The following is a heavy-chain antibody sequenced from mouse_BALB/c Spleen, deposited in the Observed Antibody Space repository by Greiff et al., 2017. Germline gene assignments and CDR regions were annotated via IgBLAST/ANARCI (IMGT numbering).Heavy chain of an antibody. J-gene: IGHJ3*01. CDR2: IWSGGST. D-gene: IGHD2-1*01. V-gene: IGHV2-2*02. CDR1: GFSLTSYG. CDR3: ARLLSPY. Sequence: VMLVESGPGLVQPSQSLSITCTVSGFSLTSYGVHWVRQSPGKGLEWLGVIWSGGSTDYNAAFISRLSISKDNSKSQVFFKMNSLQANDTAIYYCARLLSPYWGQGTLVTVSA.